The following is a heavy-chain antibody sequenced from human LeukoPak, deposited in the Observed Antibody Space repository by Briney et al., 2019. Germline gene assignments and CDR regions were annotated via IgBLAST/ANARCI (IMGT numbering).Heavy chain of an antibody. Sequence: PSETLSLTCTVSGGSISSYYWNWIRQPPGKGLEWIGHIYYSGSTNYNPSLKSRVTISVDTSKNQFSLKLSSVTAADTAVYFCARRRGLGYDNWGQGTLVTVSS. CDR3: ARRRGLGYDN. J-gene: IGHJ4*02. CDR2: IYYSGST. V-gene: IGHV4-59*08. D-gene: IGHD6-25*01. CDR1: GGSISSYY.